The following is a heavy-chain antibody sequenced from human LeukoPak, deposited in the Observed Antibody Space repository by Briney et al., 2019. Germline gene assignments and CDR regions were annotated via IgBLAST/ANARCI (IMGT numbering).Heavy chain of an antibody. V-gene: IGHV3-23*01. CDR1: GFTFSSYA. J-gene: IGHJ4*02. Sequence: PGGSLRLSCAASGFTFSSYAMSWVRQAPGKGLEWVSAISGSGGSTYYADSVKGRFTISRDNSKNTLYLQMNSLRAEDTAVYYCARGIAAAGTEFDYWGQGTLVTVSS. CDR3: ARGIAAAGTEFDY. CDR2: ISGSGGST. D-gene: IGHD6-13*01.